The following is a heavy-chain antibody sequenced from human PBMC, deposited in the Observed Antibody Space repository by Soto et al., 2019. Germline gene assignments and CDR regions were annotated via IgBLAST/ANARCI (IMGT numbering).Heavy chain of an antibody. J-gene: IGHJ4*02. CDR3: ARGVYSYGRFDY. V-gene: IGHV4-34*01. CDR1: GGSFSGYY. D-gene: IGHD5-18*01. Sequence: QVQLQQWGAGLLKPSETLSLTCAVYGGSFSGYYWSWIRQPPGKGLEWIGEINHSGSTNYNPSLKRRVTRSVDTSKNQFSLKLSSVTAADTAVYYCARGVYSYGRFDYWGQGTLVTVSS. CDR2: INHSGST.